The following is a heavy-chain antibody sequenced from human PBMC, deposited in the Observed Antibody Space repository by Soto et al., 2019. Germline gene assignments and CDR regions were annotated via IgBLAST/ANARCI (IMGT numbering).Heavy chain of an antibody. CDR2: INAGNGNT. Sequence: QVQLVQSGAEVKKPGASVKVSCKASGYTFTSYAMHWVRQAPGQRLEWMGWINAGNGNTKYSQKFQGRVTITRDTSASTAYMELSSLRSEDTAVYYCARDTQLVWYYYYGMDVWGQGTTVTVSS. D-gene: IGHD6-13*01. CDR3: ARDTQLVWYYYYGMDV. V-gene: IGHV1-3*01. CDR1: GYTFTSYA. J-gene: IGHJ6*02.